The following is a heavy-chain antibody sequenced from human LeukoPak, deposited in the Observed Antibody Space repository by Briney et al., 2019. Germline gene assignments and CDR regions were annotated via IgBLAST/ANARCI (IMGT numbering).Heavy chain of an antibody. CDR2: IIPIFGTA. CDR3: ARPSGSGYSYGYGIDAFDI. V-gene: IGHV1-69*13. CDR1: GYTFTSYG. Sequence: GASVKVSCKASGYTFTSYGISWVRQAPGQGLEWMGGIIPIFGTANYAQKFQGRVTITADESTSTAYMELSSLRSEDTAVYYCARPSGSGYSYGYGIDAFDIWGQGTMVTVSS. D-gene: IGHD5-18*01. J-gene: IGHJ3*02.